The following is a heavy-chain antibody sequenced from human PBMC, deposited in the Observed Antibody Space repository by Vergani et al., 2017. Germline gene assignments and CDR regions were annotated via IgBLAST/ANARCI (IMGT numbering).Heavy chain of an antibody. V-gene: IGHV4-30-4*08. Sequence: QVQLQESGPGLVKPSQTLSLTCPVSGGSISRNAYYWSWIRQPPGKGLEWLGYIYYSGSTYYNPSLKSRLTMSVDTSKNQFSLELSSVTASDTAMYYCASKPTGTSWYSVKYYFDFWGQGTLVAVSS. CDR3: ASKPTGTSWYSVKYYFDF. CDR2: IYYSGST. D-gene: IGHD6-13*01. CDR1: GGSISRNAYY. J-gene: IGHJ4*02.